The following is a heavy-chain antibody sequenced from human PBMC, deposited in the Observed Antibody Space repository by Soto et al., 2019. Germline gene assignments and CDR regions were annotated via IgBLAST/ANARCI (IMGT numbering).Heavy chain of an antibody. D-gene: IGHD3-3*01. Sequence: QVQLLQSGAEVKKPGSSVKVSCKASGATFSSFAFSWVRQAPGQGLEWMGVIIPIFDTISYAQKFQGRVTITANESTRTAYMELNSLTSDGTAVYYCASPLKWSGYYIAFDYWGQGTLVIVSS. CDR2: IIPIFDTI. J-gene: IGHJ4*02. CDR3: ASPLKWSGYYIAFDY. V-gene: IGHV1-69*01. CDR1: GATFSSFA.